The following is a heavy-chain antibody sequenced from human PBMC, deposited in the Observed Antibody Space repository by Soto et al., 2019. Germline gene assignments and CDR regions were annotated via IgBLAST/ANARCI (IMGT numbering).Heavy chain of an antibody. Sequence: PGGSLRLSCAASGFAFSSYSMNWVRQAPGKGLEWVSSISSSSSYIYYADSVKGRFTISRDNAKNSLYLQMNSLRAEDTAVYYCARGRPNDSSVHRQNWFDPWGQGTLVTVSS. CDR3: ARGRPNDSSVHRQNWFDP. J-gene: IGHJ5*02. V-gene: IGHV3-21*01. CDR1: GFAFSSYS. D-gene: IGHD3-22*01. CDR2: ISSSSSYI.